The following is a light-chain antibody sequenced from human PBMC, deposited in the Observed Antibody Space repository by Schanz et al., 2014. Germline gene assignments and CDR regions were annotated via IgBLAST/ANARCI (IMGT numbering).Light chain of an antibody. CDR1: TSDVGSYNL. Sequence: QSVLTQPASVSGSPGQSITISCTGTTSDVGSYNLVSWYQQHPGKAPKLIIYEGSKRPSGVSNRFSGSKSGNTASLTISGLQAEDEADYYCSSYTSISTLNYVFGSGTKLTVL. CDR3: SSYTSISTLNYV. J-gene: IGLJ1*01. CDR2: EGS. V-gene: IGLV2-14*02.